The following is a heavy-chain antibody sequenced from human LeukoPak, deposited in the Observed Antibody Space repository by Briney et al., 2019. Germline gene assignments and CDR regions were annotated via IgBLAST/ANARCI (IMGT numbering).Heavy chain of an antibody. CDR2: INTDGTYA. V-gene: IGHV3-74*01. J-gene: IGHJ4*02. D-gene: IGHD6-19*01. CDR1: GSTFSSDW. Sequence: GGSLRLSCAASGSTFSSDWVHWVRQAPGKGLVWVSRINTDGTYASYADSVRGRFTISRNNAKNALYLQMNSLRAEDTAMYYCATFGRVWYVSYWGQGTLVTVSS. CDR3: ATFGRVWYVSY.